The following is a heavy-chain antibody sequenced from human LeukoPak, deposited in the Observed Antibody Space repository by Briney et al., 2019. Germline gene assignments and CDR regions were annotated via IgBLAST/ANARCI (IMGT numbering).Heavy chain of an antibody. J-gene: IGHJ4*02. CDR1: GGSFSGYY. D-gene: IGHD4-11*01. CDR3: AGSRGDSGLQGLIDY. CDR2: INHSGST. Sequence: SETLSLTCAVYGGSFSGYYWSWIRQPPGKGLEWIGEINHSGSTNYNPSLKSRVTISVDTSKNQFSLTLSSVTAADTAVYYCAGSRGDSGLQGLIDYWGQGTPLTVSS. V-gene: IGHV4-34*01.